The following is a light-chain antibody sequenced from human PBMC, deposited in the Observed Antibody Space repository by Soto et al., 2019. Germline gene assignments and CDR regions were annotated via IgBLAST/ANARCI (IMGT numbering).Light chain of an antibody. CDR1: SSDVGGYNY. CDR3: SSYAGSTYLAV. J-gene: IGLJ1*01. Sequence: QSALTQPASVSGSPGQSITISCTGTSSDVGGYNYVSWYQQHPGKAPKLMIYEVSNRPSGVSNRFSGSKSGNTASLTISGLQAEDEADYYCSSYAGSTYLAVFGTGTKLTV. V-gene: IGLV2-14*01. CDR2: EVS.